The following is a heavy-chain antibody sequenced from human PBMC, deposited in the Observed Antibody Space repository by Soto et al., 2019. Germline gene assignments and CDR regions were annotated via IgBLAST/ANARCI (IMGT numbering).Heavy chain of an antibody. CDR1: GGTFSSYA. Sequence: SVKVSCKASGGTFSSYAISWVRQAPGQGLEWMGGIIPIFATANYAQKFQGRVTVTADESTSTAYINLSSLRSEDTAVYYCASRRAAVGSGYYDIYDALAIPSQRTIVTGSS. D-gene: IGHD3-22*01. CDR2: IIPIFATA. J-gene: IGHJ3*02. CDR3: ASRRAAVGSGYYDIYDALAI. V-gene: IGHV1-69*01.